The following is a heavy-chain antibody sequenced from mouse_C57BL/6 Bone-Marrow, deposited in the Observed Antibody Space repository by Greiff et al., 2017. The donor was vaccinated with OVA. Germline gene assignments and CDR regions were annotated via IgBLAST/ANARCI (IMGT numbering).Heavy chain of an antibody. CDR1: GYSITSGYY. CDR3: ARDYGSSYGTWWYFDV. CDR2: ISYDGSN. D-gene: IGHD1-1*01. Sequence: DVQLVESGPGLVKPSQSLSLTCSVTGYSITSGYYWNWIRQFPGNKLEWMGYISYDGSNNYNPSLKNRISITRDTSKNQFFLKLNSVTTEDTATYYCARDYGSSYGTWWYFDVWGTGTTVTVSS. J-gene: IGHJ1*03. V-gene: IGHV3-6*01.